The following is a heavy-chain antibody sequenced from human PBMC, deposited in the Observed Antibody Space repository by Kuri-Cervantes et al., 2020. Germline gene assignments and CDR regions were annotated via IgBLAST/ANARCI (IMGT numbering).Heavy chain of an antibody. V-gene: IGHV1-18*01. Sequence: ASVKVSCKASGYTFTSYDINWVRQAPGQGLEWMGWIAPYNGDTNYAEKFQGRVTMTTDTSTSTVFMELRSLRSDDTAVYYCARDSGWPFDDWGQGTVVTVSS. J-gene: IGHJ4*02. CDR1: GYTFTSYD. D-gene: IGHD6-19*01. CDR2: IAPYNGDT. CDR3: ARDSGWPFDD.